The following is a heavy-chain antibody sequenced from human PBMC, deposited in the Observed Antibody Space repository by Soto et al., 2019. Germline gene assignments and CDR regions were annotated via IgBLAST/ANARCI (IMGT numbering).Heavy chain of an antibody. CDR3: ARDDLNRGGKYFYY. Sequence: QVQLVQSGAEVKKPGASVKVSCKSSGYSFTTHDITWLRQAPVKGLEWVGGISTDRGDTIYPQNRQGRVTMTTYSATSTVYMELKSLRSDDTAVYYCARDDLNRGGKYFYYWGQGPLVTVSS. V-gene: IGHV1-18*01. D-gene: IGHD2-15*01. CDR1: GYSFTTHD. CDR2: ISTDRGDT. J-gene: IGHJ4*02.